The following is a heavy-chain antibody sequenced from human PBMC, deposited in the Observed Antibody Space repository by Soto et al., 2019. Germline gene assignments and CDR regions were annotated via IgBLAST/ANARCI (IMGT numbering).Heavy chain of an antibody. J-gene: IGHJ6*02. D-gene: IGHD3-9*01. CDR3: AKVVKYDVLTGYYKGPDYYGMDV. Sequence: GGSLRLSCTASGFNFSRFWTHWVRQVPGRGLVWVSHINSDGSRTSYADSVEGRFTISRDNSKNTLYLEMDSLRAEDTAVYYCAKVVKYDVLTGYYKGPDYYGMDVWGQGTTVTVSS. CDR2: INSDGSRT. CDR1: GFNFSRFW. V-gene: IGHV3-74*01.